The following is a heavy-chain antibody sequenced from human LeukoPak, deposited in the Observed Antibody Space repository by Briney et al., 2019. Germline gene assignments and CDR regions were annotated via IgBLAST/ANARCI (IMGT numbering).Heavy chain of an antibody. CDR2: INDRGRT. J-gene: IGHJ6*03. D-gene: IGHD1-7*01. Sequence: SETLSLTCAVYGGPFSNYYWSWLRQPPGKGLEWIGEINDRGRTNYNPSLMSRVNVSVDTSKNQFSLRLTSVTATDTAVYYCARRWNYGRNYYIDVWGKGATVSVSS. V-gene: IGHV4-34*01. CDR3: ARRWNYGRNYYIDV. CDR1: GGPFSNYY.